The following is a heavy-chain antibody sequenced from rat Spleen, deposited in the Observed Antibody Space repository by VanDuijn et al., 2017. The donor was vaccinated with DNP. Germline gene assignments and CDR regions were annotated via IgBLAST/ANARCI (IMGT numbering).Heavy chain of an antibody. J-gene: IGHJ2*01. D-gene: IGHD1-6*01. Sequence: EVQLVESGGDLVQPGRSLKLSCVASGFTFNNYWMTWIRQVPGKGLEWVASIASSGDSTYYPDSVKGRFTISRDNAESTGYLLMNSLRSEDTATYYCVKDSTYYFDYWGQGVMVTVSS. CDR3: VKDSTYYFDY. CDR2: IASSGDST. CDR1: GFTFNNYW. V-gene: IGHV5-31*01.